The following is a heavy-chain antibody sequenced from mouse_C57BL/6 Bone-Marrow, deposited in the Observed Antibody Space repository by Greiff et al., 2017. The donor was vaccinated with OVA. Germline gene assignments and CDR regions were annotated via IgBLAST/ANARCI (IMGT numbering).Heavy chain of an antibody. D-gene: IGHD4-1*01. CDR2: FHPYNDDT. Sequence: VKLMESGAELVKPGASVKMSCKASGYTFTTYPIEWMKQNHGKSLEWIGNFHPYNDDTKYNEKFKGKATLTVEKSSSTVYLELSRLTSDDSAVYYCARGANWDWPLFDYWGQGTTLTVSS. V-gene: IGHV1-47*01. CDR1: GYTFTTYP. CDR3: ARGANWDWPLFDY. J-gene: IGHJ2*01.